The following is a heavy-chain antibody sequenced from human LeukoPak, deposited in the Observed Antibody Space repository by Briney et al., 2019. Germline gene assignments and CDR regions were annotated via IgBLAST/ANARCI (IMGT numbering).Heavy chain of an antibody. V-gene: IGHV3-15*01. CDR3: TTGITMVRGVIHLIDY. CDR1: GFTFSNAW. Sequence: GGSLRLSCAASGFTFSNAWMSWVRQAPGKGLEWVGHIKSKTDGGTTDYAAPVKGRFTISRDDSKNTLYLQMNSLKTEDTAVYYCTTGITMVRGVIHLIDYWGQGTLVTVSS. CDR2: IKSKTDGGTT. J-gene: IGHJ4*02. D-gene: IGHD3-10*01.